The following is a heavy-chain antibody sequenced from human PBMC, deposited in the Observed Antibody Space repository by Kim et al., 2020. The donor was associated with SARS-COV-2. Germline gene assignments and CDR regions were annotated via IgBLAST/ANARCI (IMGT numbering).Heavy chain of an antibody. CDR3: VKDQGLLWFGELFGWFDP. Sequence: GGSLRLSCSASGFTFSSYAMHWVRQAPGKGLEYVSAISSNDISTYYADSVQGRFTISRDNSKNTLYLQMSSLRAEDTAVYYCVKDQGLLWFGELFGWFDPWGQGTLVTVSS. J-gene: IGHJ5*02. CDR1: GFTFSSYA. V-gene: IGHV3-64D*06. CDR2: ISSNDIST. D-gene: IGHD3-10*01.